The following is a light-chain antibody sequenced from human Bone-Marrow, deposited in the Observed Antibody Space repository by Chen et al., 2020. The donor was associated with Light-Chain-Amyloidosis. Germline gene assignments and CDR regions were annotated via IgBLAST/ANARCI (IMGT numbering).Light chain of an antibody. CDR2: AAC. CDR1: QSSSDR. CDR3: QESHNTPVYS. J-gene: IGKJ2*03. Sequence: DILLTLSPPSLFASVGGRVTITCWAGQSSSDRLYWYQQQPGKGPKLLIYAACVLQRGDPSRFIGSGSGSHFTLTIDRLQPEDSAAYFCQESHNTPVYSFGQGTKVGIK. V-gene: IGKV1-39*01.